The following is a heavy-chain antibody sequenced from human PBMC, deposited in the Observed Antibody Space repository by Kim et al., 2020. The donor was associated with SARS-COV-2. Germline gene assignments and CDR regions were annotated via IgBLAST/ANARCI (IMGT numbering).Heavy chain of an antibody. CDR3: AGGTNGDAFDI. D-gene: IGHD2-8*01. Sequence: TNYAQEPQGRVTMTTDTSTSTAYMELRSLRSDDTAVYYCAGGTNGDAFDIWGQGTMVTVSS. V-gene: IGHV1-18*01. J-gene: IGHJ3*02. CDR2: T.